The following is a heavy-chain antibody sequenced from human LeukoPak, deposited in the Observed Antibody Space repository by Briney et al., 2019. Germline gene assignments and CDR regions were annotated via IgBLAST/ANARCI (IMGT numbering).Heavy chain of an antibody. D-gene: IGHD1-14*01. J-gene: IGHJ4*02. CDR2: VWSDGSNR. V-gene: IGHV3-33*06. Sequence: GGSLRLSCAASGFTFNTYGMHWVRHAPGKGLEWIAVVWSDGSNRFYADSVEGRFTISRDNSKNTLYLQMNSLRAEDTAVYYCAKSNTESQTTVGNWGQGTLVSVSS. CDR1: GFTFNTYG. CDR3: AKSNTESQTTVGN.